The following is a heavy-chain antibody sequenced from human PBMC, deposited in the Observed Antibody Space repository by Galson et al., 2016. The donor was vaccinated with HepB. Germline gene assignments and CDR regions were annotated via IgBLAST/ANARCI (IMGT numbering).Heavy chain of an antibody. Sequence: VRQAPGKGLEWVSSITGGSDNTFYADSVQGRFTISRDDSTHSVYLEMNSLRADDTALYYCARIRVGATAFRFDCWGQGTLVTVSS. CDR2: ITGGSDNT. V-gene: IGHV3-23*01. D-gene: IGHD3-3*02. CDR3: ARIRVGATAFRFDC. J-gene: IGHJ4*02.